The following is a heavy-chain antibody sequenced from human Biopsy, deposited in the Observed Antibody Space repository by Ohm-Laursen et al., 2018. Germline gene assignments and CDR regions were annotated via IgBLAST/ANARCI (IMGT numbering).Heavy chain of an antibody. V-gene: IGHV3-48*01. Sequence: SLRLSCTASGVTLSGYAMNWVRQAPGKGLEWVSFISSGSSPIYYADSVKGRFTISRDDAKNSLYLQMNSLRAEGTAVYYCARGRTGGWGQGTLVTVSS. CDR1: GVTLSGYA. D-gene: IGHD1/OR15-1a*01. J-gene: IGHJ4*02. CDR3: ARGRTGG. CDR2: ISSGSSPI.